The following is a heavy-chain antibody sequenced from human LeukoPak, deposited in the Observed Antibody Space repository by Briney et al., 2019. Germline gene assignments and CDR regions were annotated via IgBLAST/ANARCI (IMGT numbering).Heavy chain of an antibody. CDR1: GGSFSSYF. CDR2: IYYSGST. V-gene: IGHV4-59*01. J-gene: IGHJ4*02. CDR3: ARQLGDRLLFDY. Sequence: SETLSLTCTVSGGSFSSYFWSWIRQPPGKGLEWIGYIYYSGSTHYDSSLKSRVTISLDTSRNQFSLKLSSVTAADTAVYYCARQLGDRLLFDYWGQGTLVTVSS. D-gene: IGHD2-21*01.